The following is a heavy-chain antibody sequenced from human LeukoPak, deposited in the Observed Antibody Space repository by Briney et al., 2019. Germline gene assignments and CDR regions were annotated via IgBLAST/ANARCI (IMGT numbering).Heavy chain of an antibody. V-gene: IGHV3-30*18. CDR3: AKDVENYYGSWSYGY. CDR1: GFTFSSYG. CDR2: ISYDGSNK. D-gene: IGHD3-10*01. Sequence: GGSLRLSCAASGFTFSSYGMHWVRQAPGKGLERVAVISYDGSNKYYADSVKGRFTISRDNSKNTLYLQMNSLRAEDTAVYYCAKDVENYYGSWSYGYWGQGTLVTVSS. J-gene: IGHJ4*02.